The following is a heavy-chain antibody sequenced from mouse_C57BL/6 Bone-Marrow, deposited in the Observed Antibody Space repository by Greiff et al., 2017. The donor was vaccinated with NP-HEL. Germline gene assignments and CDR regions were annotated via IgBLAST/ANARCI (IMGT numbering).Heavy chain of an antibody. CDR2: IYPYNGVS. D-gene: IGHD1-1*01. J-gene: IGHJ4*01. V-gene: IGHV1-31*01. Sequence: VQLKESGPELVKPGASVKISCKASGYSFTGYYMHWVKQSHGNILDWIGYIYPYNGVSSYNQKFKGKATLTVDKSSSTAYMELRSLTSEDSAVYYCARGGGITTVVANYAMDYWGQGTSVTVSS. CDR1: GYSFTGYY. CDR3: ARGGGITTVVANYAMDY.